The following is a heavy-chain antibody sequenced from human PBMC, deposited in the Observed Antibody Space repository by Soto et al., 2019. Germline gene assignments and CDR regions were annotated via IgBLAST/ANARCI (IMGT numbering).Heavy chain of an antibody. CDR3: AYRTGFDY. D-gene: IGHD1-1*01. CDR1: GFTFSVYA. Sequence: EVQQLDSGGNLVQPGGSLRLSCAASGFTFSVYAMSWVRQAPGKGLEWVSTISERGDSTYYADSVKGRFTISRDNSKNTLYLQMNSLRADDTAIYYCAYRTGFDYWGQGTLVTVSS. J-gene: IGHJ4*02. CDR2: ISERGDST. V-gene: IGHV3-23*01.